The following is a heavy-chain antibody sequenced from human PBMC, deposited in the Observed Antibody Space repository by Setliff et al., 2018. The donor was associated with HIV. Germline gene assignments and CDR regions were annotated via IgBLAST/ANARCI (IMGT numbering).Heavy chain of an antibody. J-gene: IGHJ6*02. Sequence: GGSLRLSCVASGFTFSNYWMSWVRQAPGRGLEWVANIKQEGREKYYVDSVKGRFTISRDNAKNSLYLQMNSLRAEDTAVYYCARDNSRWRDYYYYGMDVWGQGTTVTVSS. V-gene: IGHV3-7*01. CDR1: GFTFSNYW. CDR3: ARDNSRWRDYYYYGMDV. CDR2: IKQEGREK. D-gene: IGHD6-13*01.